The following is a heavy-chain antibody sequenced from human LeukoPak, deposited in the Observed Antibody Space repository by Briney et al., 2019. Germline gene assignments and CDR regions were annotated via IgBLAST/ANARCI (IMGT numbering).Heavy chain of an antibody. CDR3: AKGQLELLSS. J-gene: IGHJ4*02. Sequence: GGSLRLSCTVSGFTVSSNSMSWVRQAPGKGLEWVSFIYSDNTHYSDSVKGRFTISRDNSKNSLYLQMNSLRTEDTALYYCAKGQLELLSSWGQGTLVTVSS. CDR1: GFTVSSNS. D-gene: IGHD1-7*01. CDR2: IYSDNT. V-gene: IGHV3-53*05.